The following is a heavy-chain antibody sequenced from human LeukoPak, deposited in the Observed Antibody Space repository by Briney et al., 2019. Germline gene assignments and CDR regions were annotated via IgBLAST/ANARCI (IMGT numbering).Heavy chain of an antibody. CDR2: IYYSGST. V-gene: IGHV4-39*07. CDR3: ARLPRFGVGKYYYYYMDV. Sequence: SETLSLTCTVSGGSISSSSYYWGWIRQPPGKGLEWIGSIYYSGSTYYNPSLKSRVTISVDTSKNQFSLKLSSVTAADTAVYYCARLPRFGVGKYYYYYMDVWGKGTTVTVSS. J-gene: IGHJ6*03. D-gene: IGHD3-3*01. CDR1: GGSISSSSYY.